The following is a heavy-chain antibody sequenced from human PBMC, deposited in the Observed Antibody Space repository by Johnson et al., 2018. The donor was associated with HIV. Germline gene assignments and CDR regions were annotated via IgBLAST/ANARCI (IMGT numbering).Heavy chain of an antibody. CDR2: ISYDGSNK. CDR3: AREVVLRGAFDI. CDR1: GFTFSSYA. Sequence: QVQLLESGGGVVQPGRSLRLSCAASGFTFSSYAMHWVRQAPGKGLEWVAVISYDGSNKYYADSVKGRFTISRDNSKNTLYLQMNSLRAEDTAVYYCAREVVLRGAFDIWGQGTMVTVSS. V-gene: IGHV3-30-3*01. J-gene: IGHJ3*02. D-gene: IGHD2/OR15-2a*01.